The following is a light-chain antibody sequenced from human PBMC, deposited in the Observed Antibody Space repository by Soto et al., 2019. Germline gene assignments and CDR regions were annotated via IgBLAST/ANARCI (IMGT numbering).Light chain of an antibody. CDR2: AAS. CDR1: QGIRSD. V-gene: IGKV1-6*01. J-gene: IGKJ2*01. Sequence: AIQMTQSPSSLSASVGDRVTITCRASQGIRSDVAWYQQRPGKAPELLIYAASNLQSGVSSRFSGSGSGTVFTLTLSSLQPEDFATYYCLQDYTYPYTFGQGTKLEI. CDR3: LQDYTYPYT.